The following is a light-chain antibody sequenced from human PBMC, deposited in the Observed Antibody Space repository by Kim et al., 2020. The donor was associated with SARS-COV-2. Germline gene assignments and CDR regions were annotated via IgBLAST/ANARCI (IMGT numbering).Light chain of an antibody. J-gene: IGLJ2*01. V-gene: IGLV2-18*02. Sequence: QSSTIPGTGLTGDVGSYNRVSWYQQPPGTAPKLMIYEVSNRPSGVPDRFSGSKSGNTASLTISGLQAEDEADYYCSSYTSSSTLVFGGGTKLTVL. CDR2: EVS. CDR3: SSYTSSSTLV. CDR1: TGDVGSYNR.